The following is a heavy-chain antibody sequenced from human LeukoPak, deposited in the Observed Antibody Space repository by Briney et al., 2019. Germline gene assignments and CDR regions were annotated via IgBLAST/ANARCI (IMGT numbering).Heavy chain of an antibody. J-gene: IGHJ5*02. CDR2: IYYSGST. Sequence: SQTLSLTCTVSGGSISSGDYYWSWIRQPPGKGLEWIGYIYYSGSTYYNPSLKSRVTISVDTSKNQFSLKLGSVTAADTAVYYCARDSPIRLPSGMVRGAPANWFDPWGQGTLVTVSS. V-gene: IGHV4-30-4*08. CDR1: GGSISSGDYY. D-gene: IGHD3-10*01. CDR3: ARDSPIRLPSGMVRGAPANWFDP.